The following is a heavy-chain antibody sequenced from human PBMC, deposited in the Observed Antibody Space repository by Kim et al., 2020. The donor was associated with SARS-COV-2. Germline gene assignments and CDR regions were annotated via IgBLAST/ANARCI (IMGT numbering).Heavy chain of an antibody. CDR1: GFIFSNYW. J-gene: IGHJ6*02. V-gene: IGHV3-7*01. Sequence: GGSLRLSCAASGFIFSNYWMSWVRQAPGKGPEWVAIIKPDGSEEDYVDSVKGRFTLTRDNAKNSLYLQMNSLRDEDTAIYYCARDWSGSGVTMDVWGQGTTLPVSS. CDR3: ARDWSGSGVTMDV. CDR2: IKPDGSEE. D-gene: IGHD1-26*01.